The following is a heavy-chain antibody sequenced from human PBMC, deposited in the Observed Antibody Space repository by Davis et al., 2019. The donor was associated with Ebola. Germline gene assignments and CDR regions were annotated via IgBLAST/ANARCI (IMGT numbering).Heavy chain of an antibody. J-gene: IGHJ4*02. CDR2: INSDGSST. V-gene: IGHV3-74*01. D-gene: IGHD4-17*01. CDR1: GFTFSSYW. CDR3: AKTSDYGDPFNDY. Sequence: HTGGSLRLSCAASGFTFSSYWMHWVRQAPGKGLVWVSRINSDGSSTSYADSVKGRFTISRDNAKNTLYLQMNSLRAEDTAVYYCAKTSDYGDPFNDYWGQGTLVTVSS.